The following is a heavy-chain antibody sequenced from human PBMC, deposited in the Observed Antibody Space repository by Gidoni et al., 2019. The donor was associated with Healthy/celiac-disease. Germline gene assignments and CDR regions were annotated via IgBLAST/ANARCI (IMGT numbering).Heavy chain of an antibody. D-gene: IGHD3-3*01. CDR1: GFTFSSYA. CDR2: ISGSCGST. Sequence: EVQLVESGGGLVQPGGSLRLSCAASGFTFSSYAMSWVCQAPGKGLEWVSAISGSCGSTYYADSVKGRFTISRDNSKNTLYLQMNSLRAEDTAVYYCAKDQIFGVVIIPDAFDIWGQGTMVTVSS. J-gene: IGHJ3*02. CDR3: AKDQIFGVVIIPDAFDI. V-gene: IGHV3-23*04.